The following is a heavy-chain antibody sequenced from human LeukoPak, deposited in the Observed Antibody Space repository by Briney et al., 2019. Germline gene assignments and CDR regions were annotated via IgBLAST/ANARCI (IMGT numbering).Heavy chain of an antibody. CDR2: VYHSGTT. CDR3: ASNTGTVFDY. D-gene: IGHD1-7*01. V-gene: IGHV4-4*02. CDR1: GGSISSSYW. Sequence: PSETLSLTCAVSGGSISSSYWWSWVRQPPGKGLEWIGEVYHSGTTNYYPSLKSRVTISIEKSKNQFSLNLTSVTAADTAVYYCASNTGTVFDYWGQGALVTVSS. J-gene: IGHJ4*02.